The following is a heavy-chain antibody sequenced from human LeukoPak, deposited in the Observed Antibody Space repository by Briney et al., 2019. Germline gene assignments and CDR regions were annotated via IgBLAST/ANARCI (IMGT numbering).Heavy chain of an antibody. D-gene: IGHD6-13*01. CDR1: GYTFTGYY. J-gene: IGHJ4*02. V-gene: IGHV1-2*04. CDR3: ASQSIAATGAFDY. CDR2: INPNSGGT. Sequence: ASVKVSCKASGYTFTGYYMHWVQQAPGQGLEWMGWINPNSGGTNYAQKFQGWVTMTRDTSISTAYMELSRLRSDDTAVYYCASQSIAATGAFDYWGQGTLVTVSS.